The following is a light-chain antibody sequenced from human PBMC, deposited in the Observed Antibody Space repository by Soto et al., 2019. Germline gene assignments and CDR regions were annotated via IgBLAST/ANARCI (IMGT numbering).Light chain of an antibody. CDR3: CSYTRSSTVL. CDR2: DVN. Sequence: QSALTQPASVSGSPGQSITISCTGTSSDIGAYNYVFWYQHHPGKVPKLMIYDVNNRPSGVSDRFSGSKFGNTASLTISGLQAEDEADYYCCSYTRSSTVLFGGGTKVTVL. J-gene: IGLJ2*01. V-gene: IGLV2-14*03. CDR1: SSDIGAYNY.